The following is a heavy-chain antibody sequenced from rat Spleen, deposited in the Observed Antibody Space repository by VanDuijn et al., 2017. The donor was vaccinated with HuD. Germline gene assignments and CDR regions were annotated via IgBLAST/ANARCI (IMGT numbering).Heavy chain of an antibody. Sequence: EVQLVESGGGLVQPGRSLKLSCAASGFTFSDYNMAWVRQAPKKGLEWVATISYDGSSTYYRDSVKGRFTISRDNAKSTLYLQMDSLRSEDTATYYCARRYYSLYVMDAWGQGASVTVSS. V-gene: IGHV5-7*01. CDR3: ARRYYSLYVMDA. D-gene: IGHD1-1*01. CDR2: ISYDGSST. J-gene: IGHJ4*01. CDR1: GFTFSDYN.